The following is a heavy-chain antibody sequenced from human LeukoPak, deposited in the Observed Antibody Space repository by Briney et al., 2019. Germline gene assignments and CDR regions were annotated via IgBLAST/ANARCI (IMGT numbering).Heavy chain of an antibody. Sequence: SETLSLTCTVSGGSISSYYWSWIRQPPAKGLEWIGYIYYSGSTNYNPSLKSRVTISVDTSKNQFSLKLSSVTAADTAVYYCARDILNRSGGSCYSRLDYWGQGTLVTVSS. V-gene: IGHV4-59*01. CDR2: IYYSGST. J-gene: IGHJ4*02. D-gene: IGHD2-15*01. CDR1: GGSISSYY. CDR3: ARDILNRSGGSCYSRLDY.